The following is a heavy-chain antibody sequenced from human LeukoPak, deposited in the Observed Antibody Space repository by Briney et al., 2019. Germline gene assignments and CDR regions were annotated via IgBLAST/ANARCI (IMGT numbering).Heavy chain of an antibody. V-gene: IGHV1-69*06. CDR2: IIPIFGTA. J-gene: IGHJ2*01. CDR1: GGTFSSYA. CDR3: ARDELVGYFDL. Sequence: ASVKVSCKASGGTFSSYAISWVRQAPGQGLEWMGGIIPIFGTANYAQKFQGRVTITADKSTSTAYMELSSLRSEDTAVYYCARDELVGYFDLWGRGTLVTVSS. D-gene: IGHD1-1*01.